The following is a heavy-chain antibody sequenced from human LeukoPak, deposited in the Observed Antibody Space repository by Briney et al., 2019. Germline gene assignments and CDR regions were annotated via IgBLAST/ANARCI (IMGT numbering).Heavy chain of an antibody. CDR3: ARAGGYCGRISCPYYFDY. J-gene: IGHJ4*02. Sequence: GGPVKVSCKASGYTFTSYDINWVRQATGQGLGWMGWMNPNSGNTGYAQKFQGRVTMTRNTSISTAYMELSSLRSEDTAVYYCARAGGYCGRISCPYYFDYWGQGSLVAVSS. CDR2: MNPNSGNT. CDR1: GYTFTSYD. V-gene: IGHV1-8*01. D-gene: IGHD2-15*01.